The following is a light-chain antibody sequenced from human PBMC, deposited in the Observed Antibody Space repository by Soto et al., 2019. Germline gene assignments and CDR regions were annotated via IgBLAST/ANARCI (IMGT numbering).Light chain of an antibody. Sequence: SLTHPASVSGSPGQSITISCTGTSSDVGGYNYVSWYQQHPGKAPKLMIYDVSNRPSGVSNRFSGSKSGNTASLTISGLQAEDEADYYCSSYRSSSKRVFGTGTKVTVL. J-gene: IGLJ1*01. CDR3: SSYRSSSKRV. CDR2: DVS. CDR1: SSDVGGYNY. V-gene: IGLV2-14*03.